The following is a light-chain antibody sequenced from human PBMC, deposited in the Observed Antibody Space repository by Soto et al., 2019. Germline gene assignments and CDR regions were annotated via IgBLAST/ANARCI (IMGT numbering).Light chain of an antibody. J-gene: IGKJ4*01. CDR1: QGISNY. Sequence: TQSPSSLSASVGDRVTITCLASQGISNYLAWYQQKPGKVPKLLIYAASTLQSGVPSRFSGSGSGTDFTLTISSLQPEDVATYYCQKYNSAPLTFGGGTKVDIK. CDR2: AAS. CDR3: QKYNSAPLT. V-gene: IGKV1-27*01.